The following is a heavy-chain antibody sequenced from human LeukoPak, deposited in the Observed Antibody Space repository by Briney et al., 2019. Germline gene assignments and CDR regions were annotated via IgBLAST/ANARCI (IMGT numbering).Heavy chain of an antibody. V-gene: IGHV1-69*06. CDR1: GCTFSSYA. D-gene: IGHD6-13*01. CDR3: ARESMAAAADYYYYGMDV. Sequence: ASVKVSCKASGCTFSSYAISWVRQAPGQGLEWMGWIISIFGTANYAQKFQGRVTITVDKSTSTAYMELSSLRSEDTAVYYCARESMAAAADYYYYGMDVWGQGTTVTVSS. J-gene: IGHJ6*02. CDR2: IISIFGTA.